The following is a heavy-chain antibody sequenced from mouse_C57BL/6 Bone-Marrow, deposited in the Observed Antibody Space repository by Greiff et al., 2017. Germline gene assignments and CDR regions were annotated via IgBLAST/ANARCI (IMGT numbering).Heavy chain of an antibody. CDR2: INPNNGGT. Sequence: VQLQQSGPELVKPGASVKISCKASGYTFTDYYMNWVKQSHGKSLEWIGDINPNNGGTSYNQKLKGKATLTVDKSSGTAYMELRSLTSEDSAVYYCASDYYSSSWYFDYGGQGTSLTVSS. CDR1: GYTFTDYY. V-gene: IGHV1-26*01. D-gene: IGHD1-1*01. CDR3: ASDYYSSSWYFDY. J-gene: IGHJ2*03.